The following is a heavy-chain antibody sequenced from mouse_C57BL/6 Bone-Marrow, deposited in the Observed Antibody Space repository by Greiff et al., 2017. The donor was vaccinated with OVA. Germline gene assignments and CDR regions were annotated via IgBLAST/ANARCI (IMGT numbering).Heavy chain of an antibody. D-gene: IGHD2-3*01. V-gene: IGHV14-4*01. Sequence: VQLQQSGAELVRPGASVKLSCTASGFNIKDDYMHWVKQRPEQGLEWIGWIDPENGDTEYASKFQGKATITADTSSNTAYLQLSSLTSEDTAVYYCTEDGYWYAMDDWGQGTAVTVAA. CDR1: GFNIKDDY. J-gene: IGHJ4*01. CDR2: IDPENGDT. CDR3: TEDGYWYAMDD.